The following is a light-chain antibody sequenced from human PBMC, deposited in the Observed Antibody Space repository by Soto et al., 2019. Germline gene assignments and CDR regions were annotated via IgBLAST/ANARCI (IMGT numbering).Light chain of an antibody. J-gene: IGKJ1*01. Sequence: DIQMTQSPSILSASVGDRVTITCRASQSISSWLAWYQQKPGKAPNLLIYKASSLESGVPSRFSGSGSGTEFTLTISSLQPDDFATYYCQQYNTYWTFGQGTKV. CDR2: KAS. CDR1: QSISSW. CDR3: QQYNTYWT. V-gene: IGKV1-5*03.